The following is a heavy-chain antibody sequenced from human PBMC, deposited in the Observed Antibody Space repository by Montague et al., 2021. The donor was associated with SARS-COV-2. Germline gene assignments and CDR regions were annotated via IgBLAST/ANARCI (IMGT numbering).Heavy chain of an antibody. D-gene: IGHD3-10*01. CDR2: IYYSGTT. CDR1: GGPISRNY. V-gene: IGHV4-59*01. J-gene: IGHJ4*02. CDR3: ATYRQGGSGRGY. Sequence: SETLSLTCTVSGGPISRNYWNWIRQPPGKGLEWIGYIYYSGTTNCNPSLKSRVTISLDTSKNQLSLRLTSATAADTAVYYCATYRQGGSGRGYWGQGILVTVSS.